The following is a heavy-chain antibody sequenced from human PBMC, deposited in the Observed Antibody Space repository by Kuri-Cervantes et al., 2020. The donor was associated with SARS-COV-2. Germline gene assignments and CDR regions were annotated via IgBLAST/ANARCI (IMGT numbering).Heavy chain of an antibody. Sequence: GGSLRLSCAASGFTFSDYYMSWIHQAPGKGLEWVSYISSSGSTIYYADSVKGRFTISRDNAKNSLYLLMNTLRAEDTAVYYCATTGYSSGWYNFDYWGQGTLVTVSS. D-gene: IGHD6-19*01. V-gene: IGHV3-11*04. J-gene: IGHJ4*02. CDR2: ISSSGSTI. CDR1: GFTFSDYY. CDR3: ATTGYSSGWYNFDY.